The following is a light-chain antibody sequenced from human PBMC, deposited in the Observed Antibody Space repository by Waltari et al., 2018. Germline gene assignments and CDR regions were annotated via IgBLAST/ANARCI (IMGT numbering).Light chain of an antibody. V-gene: IGKV3-20*01. CDR1: QTIIANY. J-gene: IGKJ4*01. CDR3: QQYGTSSALT. Sequence: EIVLTQSPGTLSLSPGESATLSCRASQTIIANYLAWYQQKPGQAPGLLIYGASNRATGIPDRFSGSGSGTDFTLTISRLEPEDFAVYHCQQYGTSSALTFGGGTKVEIK. CDR2: GAS.